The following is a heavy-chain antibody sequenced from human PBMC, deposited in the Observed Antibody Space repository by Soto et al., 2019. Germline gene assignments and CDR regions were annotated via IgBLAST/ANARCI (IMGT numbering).Heavy chain of an antibody. D-gene: IGHD3-22*01. Sequence: PEGSLRLSCAASGFPFSVYAMAWVRQAPGKGLEWVSTIADTIGTSYYADSVKGRFTLSRDISTNTLHLQMNSLRVDDTAVYYCAKAQWLLVGDYFDSQGPGSLLTFSS. CDR2: IADTIGTS. CDR3: AKAQWLLVGDYFDS. V-gene: IGHV3-23*01. CDR1: GFPFSVYA. J-gene: IGHJ4*02.